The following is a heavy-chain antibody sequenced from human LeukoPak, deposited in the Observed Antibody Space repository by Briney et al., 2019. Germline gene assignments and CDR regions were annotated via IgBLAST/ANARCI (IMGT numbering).Heavy chain of an antibody. CDR1: GFTFSSYW. CDR2: IKQGGSEK. J-gene: IGHJ4*02. V-gene: IGHV3-7*01. Sequence: PGGSLRLSCTASGFTFSSYWMSWVRQAPGKGLEGVAHIKQGGSEKYYVDSVKGRFTISRDNAKHSLYLQMNSLRAEDTAVYYCARDPDSAVPIDYWGQGTLVTVSS. CDR3: ARDPDSAVPIDY.